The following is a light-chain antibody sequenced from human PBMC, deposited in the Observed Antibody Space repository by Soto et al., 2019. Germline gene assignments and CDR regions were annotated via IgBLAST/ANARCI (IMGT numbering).Light chain of an antibody. CDR2: EGS. J-gene: IGLJ2*01. Sequence: QSALTQPASVSGSPGQSITISCTGTSSDVGSYNLVSWYQHHPGKAPKLMIYEGSKRPSGVSNRFSGSKSGNTASLTISGLQAEDEADYYCSSYAGSTTPVVFGGGTQLTVL. V-gene: IGLV2-23*01. CDR3: SSYAGSTTPVV. CDR1: SSDVGSYNL.